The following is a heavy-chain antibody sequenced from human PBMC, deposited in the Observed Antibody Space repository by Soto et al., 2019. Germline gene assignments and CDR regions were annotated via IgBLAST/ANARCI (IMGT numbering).Heavy chain of an antibody. Sequence: PSETLSLTCTVSGGSISSYYWSWIRQPPGKGLEWIGYIYYSGSTNYNPSLKSRVTTSVDTSKNQFSLKLSSVTAADTAVYYCASITDYYGFLYFDYWGQGTLVTVSS. CDR2: IYYSGST. CDR3: ASITDYYGFLYFDY. D-gene: IGHD3-10*01. CDR1: GGSISSYY. V-gene: IGHV4-59*01. J-gene: IGHJ4*02.